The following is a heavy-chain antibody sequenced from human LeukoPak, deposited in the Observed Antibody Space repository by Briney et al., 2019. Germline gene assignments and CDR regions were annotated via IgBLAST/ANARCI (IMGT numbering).Heavy chain of an antibody. J-gene: IGHJ4*02. CDR2: ISAHNGNI. CDR3: ARDRVSYTNSWYYDY. CDR1: GYTFSSYG. V-gene: IGHV1-18*01. D-gene: IGHD6-13*01. Sequence: ASVKVSCKASGYTFSSYGISWVRQAPGQGLEWMGWISAHNGNINYAQKLQGRVTMTTDTSTSTAYMELRSLRSDDTAVYYCARDRVSYTNSWYYDYWGQGTLVTVSS.